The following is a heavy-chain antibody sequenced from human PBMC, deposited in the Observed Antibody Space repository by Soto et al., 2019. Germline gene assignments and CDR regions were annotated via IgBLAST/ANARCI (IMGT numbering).Heavy chain of an antibody. D-gene: IGHD4-17*01. Sequence: SETLSLTCAVSGYSIRSGYFWGWIRQSPGKGLEWIGYISNSGSTGYNPSLKTRLSMSVDRSKNQFTLRLTSVTAADTAVYFCATESGSTYGYFDYWGQGTQVTVSS. CDR3: ATESGSTYGYFDY. V-gene: IGHV4-38-2*01. J-gene: IGHJ4*02. CDR2: ISNSGST. CDR1: GYSIRSGYF.